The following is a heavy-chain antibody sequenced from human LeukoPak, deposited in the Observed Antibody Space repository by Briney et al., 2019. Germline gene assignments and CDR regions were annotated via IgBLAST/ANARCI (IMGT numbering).Heavy chain of an antibody. V-gene: IGHV3-23*01. Sequence: PGGSLRLSCAASGFTFSSYAMSWVRQAPGKGLEWVSAISGSGGSTYYADSVKGRFTISRDNAKNSLYLQMNSLRADDTAVYYCARGIVATNCYWGQGTLVTVSS. CDR3: ARGIVATNCY. CDR1: GFTFSSYA. CDR2: ISGSGGST. J-gene: IGHJ4*02. D-gene: IGHD5-12*01.